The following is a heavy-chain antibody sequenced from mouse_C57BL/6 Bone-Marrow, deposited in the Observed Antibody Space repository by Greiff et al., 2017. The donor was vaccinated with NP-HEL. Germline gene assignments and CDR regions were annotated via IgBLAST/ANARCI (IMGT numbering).Heavy chain of an antibody. V-gene: IGHV1-69*01. CDR2: IDPSDSYT. CDR1: GYTFTSYW. J-gene: IGHJ4*01. D-gene: IGHD2-4*01. Sequence: VQLKQPGAELVMPGASVKLSCKASGYTFTSYWMHWVKQRPGQGLEWIGEIDPSDSYTNYNQKFKGKSTLTVDKSSSTAYMQLSSLTSEDSAVYYCARDYDYPYYAMDYWGQGTSVTVSS. CDR3: ARDYDYPYYAMDY.